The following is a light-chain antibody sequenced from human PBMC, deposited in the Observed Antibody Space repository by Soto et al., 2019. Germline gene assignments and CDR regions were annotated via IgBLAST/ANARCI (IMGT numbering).Light chain of an antibody. Sequence: DIQMTQSPSSLSASVGDRVTITCRASQSITSYLNWYQQKPGKAPELLIYAASSLQSGVPSRFSGSGSGTDFTLTISSLQPEDFATYYCQQSYNTPRTFGQGTKVDIK. CDR2: AAS. CDR1: QSITSY. J-gene: IGKJ1*01. V-gene: IGKV1-39*01. CDR3: QQSYNTPRT.